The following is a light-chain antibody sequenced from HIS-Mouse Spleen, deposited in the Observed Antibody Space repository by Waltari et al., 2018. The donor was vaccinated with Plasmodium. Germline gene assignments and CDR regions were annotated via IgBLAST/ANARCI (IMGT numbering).Light chain of an antibody. CDR3: SSYTSSSTLDV. V-gene: IGLV2-14*01. J-gene: IGLJ1*01. Sequence: QPALSQPAPVSGSPGQPITISCPGTSSDVGGYNYVYWYQQHPGKAPKLMIYEVSNRASGVSNRFSGSKAGNTASLTISGLQAEDEADYYCSSYTSSSTLDVFGTGTKVTVL. CDR1: SSDVGGYNY. CDR2: EVS.